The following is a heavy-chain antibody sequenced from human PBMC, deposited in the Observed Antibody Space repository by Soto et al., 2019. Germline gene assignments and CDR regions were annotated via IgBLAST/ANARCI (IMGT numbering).Heavy chain of an antibody. Sequence: QVQLVQSGAELKKPGASVKVSCKASGYTFTNYGISWVRQAPGQGLEWVGWVSGYNDKTKSAQKFQGRVTMTTDTSTSTAYMELRSPRSDDTAVYYCARDFYPGAYFFDYWGQGTLVTVSS. CDR1: GYTFTNYG. D-gene: IGHD7-27*01. J-gene: IGHJ4*02. CDR2: VSGYNDKT. CDR3: ARDFYPGAYFFDY. V-gene: IGHV1-18*04.